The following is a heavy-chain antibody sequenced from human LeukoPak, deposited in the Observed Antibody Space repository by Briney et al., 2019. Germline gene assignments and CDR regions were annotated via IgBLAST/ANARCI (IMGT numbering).Heavy chain of an antibody. J-gene: IGHJ4*02. Sequence: PSQTLSLTCTVSGGSASSGSHYWSWIRQHPGRGLEWIGYIYHSGSTFYNPSLKSRLTMSVDTSKNQFSMTLSSVTAADTALYYCARAGIYFGSGSYYYSFDSWGQGTLVTVSS. D-gene: IGHD3-10*01. V-gene: IGHV4-31*03. CDR1: GGSASSGSHY. CDR2: IYHSGST. CDR3: ARAGIYFGSGSYYYSFDS.